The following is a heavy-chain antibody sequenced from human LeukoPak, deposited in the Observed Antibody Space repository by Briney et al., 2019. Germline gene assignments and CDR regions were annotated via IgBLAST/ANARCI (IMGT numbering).Heavy chain of an antibody. V-gene: IGHV1-2*02. CDR3: ARTYCGGDCYLNDAFDI. CDR1: GYIFTAYY. CDR2: INSTSGTT. J-gene: IGHJ3*02. Sequence: ASVMVSCKASGYIFTAYYMHWVRQAPGQGLEWMGWINSTSGTTNSPQKFRGRVTMTRDTSTTTAYMELSRLTSDDTAVYYCARTYCGGDCYLNDAFDIWGRGTLVTVPS. D-gene: IGHD2-21*01.